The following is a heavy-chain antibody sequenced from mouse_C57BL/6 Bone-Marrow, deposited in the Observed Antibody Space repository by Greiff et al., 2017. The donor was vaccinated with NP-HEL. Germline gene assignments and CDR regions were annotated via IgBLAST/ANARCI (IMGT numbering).Heavy chain of an antibody. D-gene: IGHD1-1*01. CDR1: GYTFTSYW. V-gene: IGHV1-52*01. J-gene: IGHJ4*01. CDR3: AIEGGYGSSHYYYAMDY. Sequence: QVQLQQPGAELVRPGSSVKLSCKASGYTFTSYWMHWVKQRPIQGLEWIGNIDPSDSETNYNQKFKDKATLTVDKSSSTAYMQLSSLTSEDSAVYYCAIEGGYGSSHYYYAMDYWGQGTSVTVSS. CDR2: IDPSDSET.